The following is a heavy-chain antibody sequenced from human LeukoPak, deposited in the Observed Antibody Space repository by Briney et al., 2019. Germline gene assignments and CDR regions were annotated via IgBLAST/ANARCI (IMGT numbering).Heavy chain of an antibody. D-gene: IGHD2/OR15-2a*01. CDR2: IYYSGST. J-gene: IGHJ4*02. CDR3: ARSLLSRQTGLWSHINNKDYFDY. Sequence: PSETLSLTCTVSGGSISSSSYYWGWIRQPPGKGLEWIGSIYYSGSTYYNPSLKSRVTISVDTSKNQFSLKLSSVTAADTAMYYCARSLLSRQTGLWSHINNKDYFDYWGRGTLVTVSS. CDR1: GGSISSSSYY. V-gene: IGHV4-39*07.